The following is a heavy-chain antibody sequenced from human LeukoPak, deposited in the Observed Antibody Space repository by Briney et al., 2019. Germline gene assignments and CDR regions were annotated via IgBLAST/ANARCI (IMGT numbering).Heavy chain of an antibody. D-gene: IGHD3-3*01. CDR1: GFTFSSYA. Sequence: GGSLRLSCAASGFTFSSYAMSWVRQAPGKGLEWVANIKQDGSEKYYVDSVKGRFTISRDNAKNSLYLQMNSLRAEDTAVYYCAREWAYVLRFLERPAQLDAFDIWGQGTMVTVSS. V-gene: IGHV3-7*01. CDR2: IKQDGSEK. CDR3: AREWAYVLRFLERPAQLDAFDI. J-gene: IGHJ3*02.